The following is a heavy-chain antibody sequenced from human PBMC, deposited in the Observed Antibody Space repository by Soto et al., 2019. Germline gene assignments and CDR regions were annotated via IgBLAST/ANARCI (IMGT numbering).Heavy chain of an antibody. J-gene: IGHJ4*02. D-gene: IGHD3-3*01. CDR2: ISAYNGNT. CDR1: GYTFTSYG. V-gene: IGHV1-18*01. CDR3: ARARKGFLKVSGQDY. Sequence: ASVKVSCKASGYTFTSYGISWVRQAPGQGLEWMGWISAYNGNTNYAQKLQGRVTMTTDTSTSTAYMELRSLRSDDTAVYYCARARKGFLKVSGQDYWGQGTLVTVSS.